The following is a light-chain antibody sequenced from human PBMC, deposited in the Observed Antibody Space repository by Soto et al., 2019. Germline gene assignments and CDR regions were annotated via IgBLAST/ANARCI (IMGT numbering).Light chain of an antibody. CDR1: QSVLYSSNNKNY. J-gene: IGKJ1*01. V-gene: IGKV4-1*01. CDR2: WAS. CDR3: QQYYSPWT. Sequence: DIVMTQSPDSLAVSLGERATINCKSNQSVLYSSNNKNYLAWYQQKSGQPPKLLIYWASTRESGVPDRFSGSGSGTDFTLTISSLQAEDVAVYYCQQYYSPWTFGQGTKVEIK.